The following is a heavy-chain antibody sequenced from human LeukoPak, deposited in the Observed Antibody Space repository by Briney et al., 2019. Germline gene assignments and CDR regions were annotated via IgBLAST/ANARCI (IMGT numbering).Heavy chain of an antibody. CDR2: IHSGGTT. V-gene: IGHV3-53*01. D-gene: IGHD4-17*01. CDR3: AKGAKWTTVTNFDY. J-gene: IGHJ4*02. Sequence: GGSLRLSCAASGFTVSNNYMSWVRQAPGKGLEWVSVIHSGGTTNYADSVQGRFTISRDNSKTTVYLHMNSLRAEDTAVYYCAKGAKWTTVTNFDYWGQGTLVTVSS. CDR1: GFTVSNNY.